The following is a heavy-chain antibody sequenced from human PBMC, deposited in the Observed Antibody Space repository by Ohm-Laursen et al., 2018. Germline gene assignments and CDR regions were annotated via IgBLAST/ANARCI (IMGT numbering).Heavy chain of an antibody. CDR2: INPSGGST. CDR3: ARSRGNIDWYPFDY. J-gene: IGHJ4*02. V-gene: IGHV1-46*01. D-gene: IGHD3-9*01. CDR1: GYTFTSHY. Sequence: ASVKVSCKASGYTFTSHYIHWVRQAPGQGPEWMGIINPSGGSTYYAQKFQGRLTMTRDTSSSTVYMELSSLKSEDTALYFCARSRGNIDWYPFDYWGQGTLVAVSS.